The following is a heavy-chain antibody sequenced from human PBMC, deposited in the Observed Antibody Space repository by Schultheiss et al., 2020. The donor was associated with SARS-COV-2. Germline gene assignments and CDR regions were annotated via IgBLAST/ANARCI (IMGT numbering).Heavy chain of an antibody. J-gene: IGHJ4*02. CDR3: AKVGVYGDLRY. CDR1: GFTVSSNY. CDR2: IYSGGST. V-gene: IGHV3-53*01. Sequence: GGSLRLSCAASGFTVSSNYMSWVRQAPGKGLEWVSVIYSGGSTYYADSVKGRFTISRDNSKNTLYLQMNSLRGEDTALYYCAKVGVYGDLRYWGQGTLVTVSS. D-gene: IGHD4-17*01.